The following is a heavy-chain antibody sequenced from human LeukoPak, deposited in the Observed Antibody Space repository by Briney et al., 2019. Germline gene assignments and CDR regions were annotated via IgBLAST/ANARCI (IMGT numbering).Heavy chain of an antibody. J-gene: IGHJ4*02. D-gene: IGHD2-2*01. CDR2: VYRSGST. Sequence: SETLSLTCTVSGGSISSSSYYWGWIRQPPGKGLEWIGTVYRSGSTYYNPSLRSRLTISVDTSKNQFSLKLTSVTAADTAEYYCARQEIVLIPAAISSPPLAAVDYWGQGTLVTVSS. V-gene: IGHV4-39*01. CDR3: ARQEIVLIPAAISSPPLAAVDY. CDR1: GGSISSSSYY.